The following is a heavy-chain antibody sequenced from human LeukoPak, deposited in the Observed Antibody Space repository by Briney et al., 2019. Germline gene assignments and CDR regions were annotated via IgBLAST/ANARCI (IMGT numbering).Heavy chain of an antibody. Sequence: PGGSLRLSCVASGFTFSSYSMNWVRQAPGKGLEWVSSISSSSSYIYYADSVKGRFTISRDNAKNSLYLQMNSLRAEDTAVYYCARDYPVTHVDYYYYMDVWGKGTTVTVSS. V-gene: IGHV3-21*01. CDR1: GFTFSSYS. CDR3: ARDYPVTHVDYYYYMDV. D-gene: IGHD4-17*01. CDR2: ISSSSSYI. J-gene: IGHJ6*03.